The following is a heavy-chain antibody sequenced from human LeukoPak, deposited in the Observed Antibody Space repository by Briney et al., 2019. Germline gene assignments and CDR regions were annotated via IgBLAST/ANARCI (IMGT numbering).Heavy chain of an antibody. CDR1: GGSFSGYY. V-gene: IGHV4-34*01. CDR2: INHSGST. CDR3: ARGSSGSYLLDY. D-gene: IGHD1-26*01. J-gene: IGHJ4*02. Sequence: SETLSLTCAVYGGSFSGYYWSWIRQPPGKGLEWIGEINHSGSTNYNPSLKSRVTISVDTYKNQFSLKLSSVTAADTAVYYCARGSSGSYLLDYWGQGTLVTVSS.